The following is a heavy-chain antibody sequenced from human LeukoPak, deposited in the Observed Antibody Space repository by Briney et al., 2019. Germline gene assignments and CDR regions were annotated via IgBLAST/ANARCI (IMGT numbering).Heavy chain of an antibody. CDR1: GFSISSDDC. J-gene: IGHJ5*02. V-gene: IGHV4-38-2*02. D-gene: IGHD2-15*01. Sequence: SETLSLTCLVSGFSISSDDCWGWIRQPPGKGLEWIGSISNRGSPYYNPSLKSRVTMSVDTPNNHFSLRLSSVTGADTAVYYCVRDGGFYYTASPNSWFDPWGQGTLVTVSS. CDR2: ISNRGSP. CDR3: VRDGGFYYTASPNSWFDP.